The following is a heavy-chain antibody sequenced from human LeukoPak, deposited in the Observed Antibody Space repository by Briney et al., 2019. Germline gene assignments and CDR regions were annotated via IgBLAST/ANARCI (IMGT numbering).Heavy chain of an antibody. CDR1: GASISSYC. Sequence: SSETLSLTCTVSGASISSYCWSWIRQPPGKGLEWIGYFCDIGSANYNPSLKSRVTISIDTSKNQFSLKLTSVTAADTAVYYCATLTGGDDAFDIWGQGTMVTVSS. CDR3: ATLTGGDDAFDI. CDR2: FCDIGSA. V-gene: IGHV4-59*01. J-gene: IGHJ3*02. D-gene: IGHD4-23*01.